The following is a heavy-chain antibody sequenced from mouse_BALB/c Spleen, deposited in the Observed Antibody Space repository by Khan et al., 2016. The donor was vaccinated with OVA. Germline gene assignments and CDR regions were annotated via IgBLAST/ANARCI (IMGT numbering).Heavy chain of an antibody. J-gene: IGHJ3*01. Sequence: VELEESGGDLVKPGGSLKLSCAASGFTFSSYSMSWVRQTPDKRLEWVASISSGGDYTYYPHSVKGRFTISRDNAKNTLYLQMSDLKSEDTAMYYCSSRLTGSFAYWGQGTLVTVSA. CDR1: GFTFSSYS. CDR3: SSRLTGSFAY. CDR2: ISSGGDYT. D-gene: IGHD4-1*01. V-gene: IGHV5-6*01.